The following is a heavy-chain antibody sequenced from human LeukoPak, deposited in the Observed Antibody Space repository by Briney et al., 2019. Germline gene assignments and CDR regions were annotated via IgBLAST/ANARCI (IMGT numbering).Heavy chain of an antibody. CDR2: ISAYNGNT. D-gene: IGHD6-6*01. CDR1: GYTFTSYG. Sequence: ASVKVSCKASGYTFTSYGISWVRQAPGQGLEWMGWISAYNGNTNYAQKLQGRVTMTTDTSTSTAYMELRSLRSDDTAVYYCARDLGYSSSSGGWFDPWGQGTLVTVSS. V-gene: IGHV1-18*01. J-gene: IGHJ5*02. CDR3: ARDLGYSSSSGGWFDP.